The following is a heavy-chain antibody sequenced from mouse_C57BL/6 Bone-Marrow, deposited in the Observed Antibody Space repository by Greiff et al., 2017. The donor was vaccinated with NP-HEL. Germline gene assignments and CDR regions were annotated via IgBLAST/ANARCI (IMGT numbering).Heavy chain of an antibody. D-gene: IGHD1-1*01. CDR1: GYTFTDYE. V-gene: IGHV1-15*01. CDR3: TRWGITDVFFDY. Sequence: VQLQQSGAELVRPGASVTLSCKASGYTFTDYEMHWVKQTPVHGLEWIGAIDPETGGTAYNQKFKGKAILTADKSSSTAYMELRSLTSEDSAVYYCTRWGITDVFFDYWGQGTTLTVSS. CDR2: IDPETGGT. J-gene: IGHJ2*01.